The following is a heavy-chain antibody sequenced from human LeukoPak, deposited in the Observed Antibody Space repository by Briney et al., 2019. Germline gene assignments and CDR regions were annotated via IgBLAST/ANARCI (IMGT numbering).Heavy chain of an antibody. D-gene: IGHD6-6*01. J-gene: IGHJ4*02. Sequence: PGGSLRLSSAASGFIFSNYWMSWVRQAPGKGLECVANIKQDGSEKYYVDSAKGRFTISRDNAKNSLYLQMNSLRAEDTAVYYCARSPKDSSSSNYWGQGTLVTVSS. CDR2: IKQDGSEK. CDR3: ARSPKDSSSSNY. V-gene: IGHV3-7*01. CDR1: GFIFSNYW.